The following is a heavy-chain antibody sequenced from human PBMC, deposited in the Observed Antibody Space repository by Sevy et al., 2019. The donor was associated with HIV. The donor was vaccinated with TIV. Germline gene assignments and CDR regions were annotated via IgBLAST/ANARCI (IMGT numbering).Heavy chain of an antibody. J-gene: IGHJ4*02. V-gene: IGHV3-7*01. CDR2: IKEDGSEK. D-gene: IGHD6-13*01. CDR3: ASTPGTIAAADYFFDY. CDR1: GFTFSRNW. Sequence: GGSLRLSCAASGFTFSRNWMTWVRQAPGKGLEWVANIKEDGSEKYYGEAVKGRFTISRDNAKNSLYLQMDSLRADDTAMYFCASTPGTIAAADYFFDYWGQGTLVTVSS.